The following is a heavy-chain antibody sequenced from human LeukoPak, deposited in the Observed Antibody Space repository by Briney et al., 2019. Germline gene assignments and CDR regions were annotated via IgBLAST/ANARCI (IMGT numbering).Heavy chain of an antibody. D-gene: IGHD3-3*01. Sequence: SETLSLTCSVFGGSISSSSYYWVWIRQPPGKGLEWIGSIYYSGNTYYNPSLKSRVSISLDTSKNQFSLKLSSVTAADTAVYYCASGQYYDLWSGYYVDWGQGTLVTVSA. CDR2: IYYSGNT. J-gene: IGHJ4*02. CDR3: ASGQYYDLWSGYYVD. CDR1: GGSISSSSYY. V-gene: IGHV4-39*01.